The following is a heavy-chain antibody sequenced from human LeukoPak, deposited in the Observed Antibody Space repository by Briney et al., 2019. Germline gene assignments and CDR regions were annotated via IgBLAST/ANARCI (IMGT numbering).Heavy chain of an antibody. Sequence: SETLSLTCTVSGGSISSSSYYWGWIRQPPGKGLEWIGSIYYSGSTYYNPSLKSRVTISVDTSKNQFSLKLGSATAADTAVYYCAEHEAFRSSPFDYWGQGTLVTVSS. CDR3: AEHEAFRSSPFDY. V-gene: IGHV4-39*07. CDR2: IYYSGST. CDR1: GGSISSSSYY. D-gene: IGHD6-6*01. J-gene: IGHJ4*02.